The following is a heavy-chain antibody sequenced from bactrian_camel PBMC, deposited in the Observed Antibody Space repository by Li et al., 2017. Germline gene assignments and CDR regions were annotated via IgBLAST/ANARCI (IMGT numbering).Heavy chain of an antibody. V-gene: IGHV3S40*01. J-gene: IGHJ4*01. CDR2: ISGGDTT. D-gene: IGHD2*01. Sequence: QLVESGGGSVQAGGTLTLSCAASGSLYSSYTMGWVRQAPGKGLEWVSTISGGDTTYYADSVKGRFTISRDNAKDTVSLQMNSLKSEDTALYYCVTFAIYLGWGQGTQVTVS. CDR1: GSLYSSYT. CDR3: VTFAIYLG.